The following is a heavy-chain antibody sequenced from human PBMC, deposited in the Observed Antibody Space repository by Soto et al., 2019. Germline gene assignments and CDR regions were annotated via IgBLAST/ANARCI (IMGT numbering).Heavy chain of an antibody. CDR2: IKQDGSEK. CDR3: ARRNGYSYGPYYFDY. CDR1: GFTFSSYW. J-gene: IGHJ4*02. V-gene: IGHV3-7*03. Sequence: GGSLRLSCAASGFTFSSYWMSWVRQAPGKGLEWVANIKQDGSEKYYVDSVKGRFTISRDNAKNSLCLQMNSLRAEDTAVYYCARRNGYSYGPYYFDYWGQGTLVTVSS. D-gene: IGHD5-18*01.